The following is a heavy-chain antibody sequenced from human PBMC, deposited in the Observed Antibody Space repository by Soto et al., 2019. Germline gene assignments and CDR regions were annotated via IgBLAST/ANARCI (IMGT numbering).Heavy chain of an antibody. V-gene: IGHV3-23*01. Sequence: EVQLLESGGGLLQPGGSLRLSCAASGFTFNNYVMNWVRQAPGKGLEWVSSISRSGSGSPYYSDSVKGRFTISRDKSKSTLSLQMNNVRAEDTAVYFCARGRYFDGGDYWVANLAFDYWGQGALVSVSS. J-gene: IGHJ4*02. CDR1: GFTFNNYV. D-gene: IGHD3-22*01. CDR3: ARGRYFDGGDYWVANLAFDY. CDR2: ISRSGSGSP.